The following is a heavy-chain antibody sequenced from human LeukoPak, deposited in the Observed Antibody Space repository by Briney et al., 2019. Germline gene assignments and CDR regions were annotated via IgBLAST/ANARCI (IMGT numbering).Heavy chain of an antibody. CDR2: ISSNGGST. J-gene: IGHJ6*02. CDR3: VKTHFDHYYGLDV. Sequence: GGSLRLSCSASGFTFSSYAMHWVRQAPGKGLEYVSAISSNGGSTYYADSVKGRLTISRDNSKNTLYLQMSSLRVDDTAVYYCVKTHFDHYYGLDVWGQGTTVIVSS. CDR1: GFTFSSYA. V-gene: IGHV3-64D*09.